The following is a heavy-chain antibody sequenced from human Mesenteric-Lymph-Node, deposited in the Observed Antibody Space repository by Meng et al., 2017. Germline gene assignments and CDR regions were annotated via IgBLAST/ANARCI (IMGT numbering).Heavy chain of an antibody. D-gene: IGHD6-19*01. CDR2: IGHSGFT. V-gene: IGHV4-39*01. J-gene: IGHJ5*02. CDR3: VRSSGWVKTGFDP. Sequence: PLLRVSRAGLVEPSEALSLTWSVSGGSISTSGYYWGWIRQPPGKGLEWIGSIGHSGFTYYTPSLKSRVTVSIDTSRNQFSLWLTSVTAADTAVYYCVRSSGWVKTGFDPWGQGTLVTVSS. CDR1: GGSISTSGYY.